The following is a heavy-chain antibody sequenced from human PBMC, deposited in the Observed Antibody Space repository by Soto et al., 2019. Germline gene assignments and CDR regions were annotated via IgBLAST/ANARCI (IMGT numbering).Heavy chain of an antibody. V-gene: IGHV1-8*01. Sequence: QVPLVQSGAEVKKPGASVKVSCKASGYTFTSSDINWARQATGPGLEWMGWMNPNSGNTGYAQKFQGRITLTRSTSINTAYLELSSLTSHDSAVYYCARGASPWGQVTLVTVSS. CDR2: MNPNSGNT. J-gene: IGHJ5*02. CDR1: GYTFTSSD. CDR3: ARGASP.